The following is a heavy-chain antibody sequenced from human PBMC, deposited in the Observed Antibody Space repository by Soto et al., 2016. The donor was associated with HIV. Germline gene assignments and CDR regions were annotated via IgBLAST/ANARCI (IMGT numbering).Heavy chain of an antibody. J-gene: IGHJ3*02. CDR2: INSNSGGT. V-gene: IGHV1-2*02. CDR1: GYIFTGNY. CDR3: ARGGDSSYGYDAFDI. Sequence: QVHLVQSGAEVKKPGASVKVSCKASGYIFTGNYMHWVRQAPGQGPEWMGWINSNSGGTNYAQKFQGRVTMTRDTSISTAYMELTRLRSDDTAVYYCARGGDSSYGYDAFDIWGQGTMVTVSS. D-gene: IGHD5-18*01.